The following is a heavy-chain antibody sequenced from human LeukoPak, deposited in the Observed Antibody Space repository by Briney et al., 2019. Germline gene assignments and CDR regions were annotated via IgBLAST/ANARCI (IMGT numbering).Heavy chain of an antibody. CDR2: IYHSGST. J-gene: IGHJ4*02. Sequence: SETLSLTCAVSGYSISSGYYWGWIRQPPGKGLEWIGSIYHSGSTYYNPSLKSRVTISVDTSKNQFSLKLSSVTAADTAVYYCVRDARELRYFDWLFYFDYWGQGTLVTVSS. CDR3: VRDARELRYFDWLFYFDY. CDR1: GYSISSGYY. V-gene: IGHV4-38-2*02. D-gene: IGHD3-9*01.